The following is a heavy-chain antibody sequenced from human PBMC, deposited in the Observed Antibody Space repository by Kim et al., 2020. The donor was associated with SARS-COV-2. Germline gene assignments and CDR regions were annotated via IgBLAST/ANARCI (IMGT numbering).Heavy chain of an antibody. CDR1: GFRFDDFP. J-gene: IGHJ6*04. CDR3: ARSGDGTYPQGAYYYGLDV. V-gene: IGHV3-9*01. CDR2: LLRNRYTR. Sequence: GGSLRLSCAATGFRFDDFPIHWVRQLPGKGLDWVSGLLRNRYTRCDAFSFMGLFNCSGEKAKKFLYLQLHEMRPDDTALYYCARSGDGTYPQGAYYYGLDVWGTGTTVTVSS. D-gene: IGHD3-16*02.